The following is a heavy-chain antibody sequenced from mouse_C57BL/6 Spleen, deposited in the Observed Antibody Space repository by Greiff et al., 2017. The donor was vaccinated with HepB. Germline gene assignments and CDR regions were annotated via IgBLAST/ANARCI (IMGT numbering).Heavy chain of an antibody. CDR2: IYPGSGST. CDR3: ARPYGSSYEFYAMDY. CDR1: GYTFTSYW. D-gene: IGHD1-1*01. Sequence: QVQLQQPGAELVKPGASVKMSCKASGYTFTSYWITWVKQRPGQGLEWIGDIYPGSGSTNYNEKFKSKATLTVDTSSSTAYMQLSSLTSEDSAVYYSARPYGSSYEFYAMDYWGQGTSVTVSS. V-gene: IGHV1-55*01. J-gene: IGHJ4*01.